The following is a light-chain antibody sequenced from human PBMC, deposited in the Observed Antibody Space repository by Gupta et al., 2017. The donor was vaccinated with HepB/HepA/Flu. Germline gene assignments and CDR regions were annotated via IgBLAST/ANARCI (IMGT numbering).Light chain of an antibody. J-gene: IGKJ5*01. CDR3: QQYNSYSIT. CDR2: KAS. Sequence: QMTQSPSTLSASVGDRVTITCRASQSISSWLAWYQQKPGKAPKLLIYKASSLESGVPSRFSGSGSGTEFTLTISSLQPDDFATYYCQQYNSYSITFGQGTRLEIK. CDR1: QSISSW. V-gene: IGKV1-5*03.